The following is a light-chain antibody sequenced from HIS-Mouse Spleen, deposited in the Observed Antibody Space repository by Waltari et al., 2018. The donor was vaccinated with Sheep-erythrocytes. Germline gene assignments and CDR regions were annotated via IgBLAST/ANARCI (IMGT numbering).Light chain of an antibody. J-gene: IGLJ3*02. CDR1: SSDVGGYNY. V-gene: IGLV2-14*03. CDR2: DVS. Sequence: PGQSITISCTGTSSDVGGYNYVSWYQQHPGKAPKLMIYDVSNRPSGVSNRFSGSKSGNTASLTISGLQAEDEADYYCSSYTSSSTSWVFGGGTKLTVL. CDR3: SSYTSSSTSWV.